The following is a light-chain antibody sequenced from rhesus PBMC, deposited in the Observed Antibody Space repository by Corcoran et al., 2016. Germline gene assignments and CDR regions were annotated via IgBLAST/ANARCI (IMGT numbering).Light chain of an antibody. V-gene: IGKV1-28*02. CDR3: LQHNKYPYS. Sequence: DIQMTQSPSSLSASVGDTVTITCRASLGISNYLYWFQQNIGKAPNLLIYAASSLESGVPTRFSGNGSGTEFTLTISGLPTENFATYYCLQHNKYPYSFGQGSKVKIK. J-gene: IGKJ2*01. CDR1: LGISNY. CDR2: AAS.